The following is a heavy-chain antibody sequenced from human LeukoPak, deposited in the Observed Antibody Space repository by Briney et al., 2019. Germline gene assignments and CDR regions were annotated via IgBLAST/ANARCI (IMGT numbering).Heavy chain of an antibody. Sequence: GGPLRLSCVPSLYPFSQYGMHGGRGAPERGVECVSRLFGRVGSTYYAVSGQGPFTISRANSKHTLYMQINSLRAEDTAVYYCARAANIPQLWLPRYNWFDPWGQGTLVTVSS. CDR1: LYPFSQYG. CDR3: ARAANIPQLWLPRYNWFDP. J-gene: IGHJ5*02. D-gene: IGHD5-18*01. CDR2: LFGRVGST. V-gene: IGHV3-23*01.